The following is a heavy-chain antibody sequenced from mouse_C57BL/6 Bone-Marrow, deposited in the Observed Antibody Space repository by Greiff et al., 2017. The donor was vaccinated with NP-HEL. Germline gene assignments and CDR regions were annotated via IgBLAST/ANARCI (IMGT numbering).Heavy chain of an antibody. V-gene: IGHV1-53*01. Sequence: QVQLQQPGTELVKPGASVKLSCRASGYTFTSYWMHWVKQRPGQGLEWIGNINPSNGGTNYNEKFKSKATLTVDKSSSTAYMQLSSLTSEDSAVYYCARKDYGYWYFDVWGTGTTVTVSS. CDR1: GYTFTSYW. CDR2: INPSNGGT. D-gene: IGHD2-4*01. CDR3: ARKDYGYWYFDV. J-gene: IGHJ1*03.